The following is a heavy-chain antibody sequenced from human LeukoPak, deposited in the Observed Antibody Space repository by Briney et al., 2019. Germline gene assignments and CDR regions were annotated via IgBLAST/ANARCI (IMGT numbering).Heavy chain of an antibody. V-gene: IGHV3-48*03. J-gene: IGHJ4*02. D-gene: IGHD3-22*01. CDR1: GFTFSSYE. CDR2: ISGSGSAI. CDR3: AREKLSFFDSSGYFDY. Sequence: GGSLRLSCAASGFTFSSYEMNWVRQAPGKGLEWVSFISGSGSAIHYADSVRGRFTISRDNAKNSLYLQMSRLRAGDTAVYYCAREKLSFFDSSGYFDYWGQGTLVTVSS.